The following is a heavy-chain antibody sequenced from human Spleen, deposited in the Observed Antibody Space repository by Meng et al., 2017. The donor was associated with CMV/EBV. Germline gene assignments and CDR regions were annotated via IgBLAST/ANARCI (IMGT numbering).Heavy chain of an antibody. CDR1: GYTFTSYY. CDR2: INPSGGST. Sequence: ASVKVSCKASGYTFTSYYMHWVRQAPGQGLEWMGIINPSGGSTSYAQKFQGRVTMTRNTSISTAYMELSSLRSEDTAVYYCARGYSELDFWSGYYSYYYYGMDVWGQGTTVTV. J-gene: IGHJ6*02. CDR3: ARGYSELDFWSGYYSYYYYGMDV. V-gene: IGHV1-46*01. D-gene: IGHD3-3*01.